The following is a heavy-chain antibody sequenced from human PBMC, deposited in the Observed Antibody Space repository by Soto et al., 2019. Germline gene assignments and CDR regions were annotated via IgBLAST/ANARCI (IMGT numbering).Heavy chain of an antibody. CDR2: ISYDGSNK. Sequence: GGSLRLSCAASGFTFSSYAMHWVRQAPGKGLEWVAVISYDGSNKYYADSVKGRFTISRDNSKNTLYLQMNSLRAEDTAVYYCARSAGVYSSGWYGDYWGQGTLVTVSS. D-gene: IGHD6-19*01. J-gene: IGHJ4*02. CDR3: ARSAGVYSSGWYGDY. V-gene: IGHV3-30-3*01. CDR1: GFTFSSYA.